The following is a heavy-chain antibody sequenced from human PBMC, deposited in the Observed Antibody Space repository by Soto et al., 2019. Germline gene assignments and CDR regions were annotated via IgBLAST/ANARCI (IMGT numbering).Heavy chain of an antibody. CDR1: NGSVSSGTYS. Sequence: PSETLSLTCTVSNGSVSSGTYSWSWVRQPPGKGLEWIGYIYYSGTTYYTPPLKSRLTMSMDRANDHFPLNLTSVTAADTAVYFCARGHYYYGMDVWGQGITVTVSS. J-gene: IGHJ6*02. CDR2: IYYSGTT. CDR3: ARGHYYYGMDV. V-gene: IGHV4-30-2*01.